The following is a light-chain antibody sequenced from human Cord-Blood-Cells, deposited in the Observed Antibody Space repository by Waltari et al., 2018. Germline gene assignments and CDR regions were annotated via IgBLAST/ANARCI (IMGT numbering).Light chain of an antibody. V-gene: IGLV2-23*01. CDR1: SSDVGSYNL. CDR3: CSYAGSSTLV. Sequence: QSALTQPASVSGSPGQSITISCTGTSSDVGSYNLVSGYQQHPGKAPQLMIYECSKRPSGVSNRFSGSKSGNTASLTISGLQAEDEADYYCCSYAGSSTLVFGGGTKLTVL. J-gene: IGLJ3*02. CDR2: ECS.